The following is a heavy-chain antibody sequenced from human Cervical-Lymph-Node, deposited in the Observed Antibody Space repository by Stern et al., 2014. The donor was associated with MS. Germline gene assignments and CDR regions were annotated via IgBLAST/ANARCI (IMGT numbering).Heavy chain of an antibody. CDR2: IYYTGTT. V-gene: IGHV4-59*01. CDR3: ARKSLSMDHYFDS. D-gene: IGHD2-2*03. Sequence: EQLEESGPGLVKPSETLSLTCTVSGASISSYYWNWIRQPPGKGLEWIGYIYYTGTTNYNPSLKGRVAISLDTSKNQFSLILRSVSAADTAVYYCARKSLSMDHYFDSWGQGTLVTVSS. CDR1: GASISSYY. J-gene: IGHJ4*02.